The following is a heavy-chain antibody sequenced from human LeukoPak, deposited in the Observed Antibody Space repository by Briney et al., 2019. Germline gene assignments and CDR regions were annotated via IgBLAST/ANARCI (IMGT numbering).Heavy chain of an antibody. CDR2: IQPDGSQG. J-gene: IGHJ4*02. CDR1: XFTFGSYW. D-gene: IGHD4-17*01. CDR3: TRDPLYGALDS. Sequence: GGSLRLXXXXXXFTFGSYWMTWVRQAPGKGLEWVANIQPDGSQGLYVDSVKGRFIISRDNAKKSLYLQMNSLRAEDTAVYYCTRDPLYGALDSWGQGTLVTVSS. V-gene: IGHV3-7*01.